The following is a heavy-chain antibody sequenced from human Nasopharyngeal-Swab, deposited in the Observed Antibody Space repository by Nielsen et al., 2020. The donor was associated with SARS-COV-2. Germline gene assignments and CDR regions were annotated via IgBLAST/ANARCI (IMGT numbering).Heavy chain of an antibody. V-gene: IGHV4-34*01. J-gene: IGHJ6*03. CDR2: INHSGST. Sequence: SETLSLTCVVYGRSFTSYYWGWIRQPPGKGLEWIAEINHSGSTHYNPSLKSRVTISLDTSKNQFSLKLSSLTAADTAVYYCARGLSGVVPAPILGLGPFYSYYYMDVWGKGTTVTVSS. CDR3: ARGLSGVVPAPILGLGPFYSYYYMDV. CDR1: GRSFTSYY. D-gene: IGHD2-2*01.